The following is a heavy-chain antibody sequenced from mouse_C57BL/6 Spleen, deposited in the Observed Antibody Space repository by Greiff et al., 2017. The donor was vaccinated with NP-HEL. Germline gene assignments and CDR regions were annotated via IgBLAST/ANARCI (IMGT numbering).Heavy chain of an antibody. CDR1: GFTFSDYG. J-gene: IGHJ1*03. CDR2: ISSGSSTL. CDR3: ARDYGNPYWYFDV. V-gene: IGHV5-17*01. D-gene: IGHD2-1*01. Sequence: EVKLMESGGGLVKPGGSLKLSCAASGFTFSDYGMHWVRQAPAKGLEWVAYISSGSSTLYYADTVKGRFTISRDNAKNTLVLQMTSLRSEDTAMYYCARDYGNPYWYFDVWGTGTTVTVSS.